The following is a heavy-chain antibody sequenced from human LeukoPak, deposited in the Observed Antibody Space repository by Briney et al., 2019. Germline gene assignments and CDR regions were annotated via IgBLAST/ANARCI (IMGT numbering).Heavy chain of an antibody. V-gene: IGHV3-7*01. CDR1: GFTLTTYG. J-gene: IGHJ4*02. CDR3: ARGGYYGSGRYYFDS. D-gene: IGHD3-3*01. Sequence: PGGSLRLSCAASGFTLTTYGVHWVRQAPGKGLEWVANIKEGGSEKNYVDSVKGRFTISRDNTKNSLSLQMNSLRDEDTAVYYCARGGYYGSGRYYFDSWGQGTLVTVSS. CDR2: IKEGGSEK.